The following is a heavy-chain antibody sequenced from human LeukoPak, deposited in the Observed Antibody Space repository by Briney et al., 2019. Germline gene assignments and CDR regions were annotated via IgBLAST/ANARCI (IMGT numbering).Heavy chain of an antibody. CDR2: TRNKANIYST. CDR3: TRGRQFGH. Sequence: GRSLRLSCATSGFTLSDHYLDWVRQAPGPGLEWFGRTRNKANIYSTEYAASVRGRFPISRDDSNNSLSLQMSSLKIEGSATYYCTRGRQFGHWGQGTLVTVSS. V-gene: IGHV3-72*01. J-gene: IGHJ5*02. CDR1: GFTLSDHY.